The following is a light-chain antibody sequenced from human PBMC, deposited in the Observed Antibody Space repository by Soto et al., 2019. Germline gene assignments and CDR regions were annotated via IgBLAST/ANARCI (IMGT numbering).Light chain of an antibody. CDR1: QSVSRN. CDR2: DAS. J-gene: IGKJ2*01. CDR3: QQYNHWPLYT. Sequence: EVVMTQSPATLSVSPGERATLSCRASQSVSRNLAWYQQRPGRAPRLLIYDASTRATIIPTRFSGSGSRTEFTLTISSLQYEDFAFYYCQQYNHWPLYTFGQGTKLEIK. V-gene: IGKV3-15*01.